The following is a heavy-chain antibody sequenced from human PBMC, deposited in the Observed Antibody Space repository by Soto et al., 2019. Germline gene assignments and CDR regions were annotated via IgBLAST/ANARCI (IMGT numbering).Heavy chain of an antibody. CDR1: GYTFTSYG. J-gene: IGHJ4*02. CDR3: ARDPPRRYNSGQGLDY. CDR2: ISTYYDNT. Sequence: QVQLVQSGAEVKKPGASVKVSCKASGYTFTSYGISWVRQAPGQGLEWLGWISTYYDNTNYAQNLRGRVTMTTDTSTSTAYMELRSLRSDDTAVYYCARDPPRRYNSGQGLDYWGQGTLVTVSS. V-gene: IGHV1-18*04. D-gene: IGHD5-18*01.